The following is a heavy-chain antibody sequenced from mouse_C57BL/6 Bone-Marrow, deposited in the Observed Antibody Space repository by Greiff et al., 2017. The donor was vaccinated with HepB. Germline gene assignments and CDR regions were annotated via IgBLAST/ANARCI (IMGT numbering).Heavy chain of an antibody. Sequence: VQLKQSGTELARPGASVKMSCKTSGYTFTSYWMHWVKQRPGQGLEWIGAIYPGNSDTSYNQKFKGKAKLTAVTSASTAYMELSSLTNEDSAVYYCTRSPPGNYYAMDYWGQGTSVTVSS. CDR2: IYPGNSDT. V-gene: IGHV1-5*01. CDR1: GYTFTSYW. J-gene: IGHJ4*01. CDR3: TRSPPGNYYAMDY. D-gene: IGHD2-1*01.